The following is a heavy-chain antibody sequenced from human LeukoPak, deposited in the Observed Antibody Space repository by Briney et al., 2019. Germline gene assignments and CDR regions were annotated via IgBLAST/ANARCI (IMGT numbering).Heavy chain of an antibody. Sequence: TSETLSLTCAIYGGSFSGHYWSWIRQAPGKGLEWIGEINHSGSTNYNPSLKSRVAISVDTSKNQFSLKLTSVTAADTAVYYCARVKDPGGYYYYYYMDVWGKGTTVTVSS. J-gene: IGHJ6*03. D-gene: IGHD3-16*01. V-gene: IGHV4-34*01. CDR1: GGSFSGHY. CDR3: ARVKDPGGYYYYYYMDV. CDR2: INHSGST.